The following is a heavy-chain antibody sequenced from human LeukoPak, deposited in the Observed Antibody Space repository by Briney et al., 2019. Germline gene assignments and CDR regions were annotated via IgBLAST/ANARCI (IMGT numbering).Heavy chain of an antibody. V-gene: IGHV3-9*01. J-gene: IGHJ4*02. D-gene: IGHD3-22*01. Sequence: PGGSLRLSCAASGFTFHDYAMHWVRQAPGKGLEWVSGIRWNSGGIAYADSVKGRFTISRDNAKNSLYLQMNSLRAEDTALYYCVNGDDSSGYYYSWTYWGQGTLVTVSS. CDR2: IRWNSGGI. CDR3: VNGDDSSGYYYSWTY. CDR1: GFTFHDYA.